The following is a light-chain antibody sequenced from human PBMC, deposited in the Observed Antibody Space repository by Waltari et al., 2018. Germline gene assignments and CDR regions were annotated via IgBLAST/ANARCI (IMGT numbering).Light chain of an antibody. V-gene: IGKV3-20*01. CDR1: QSRGKY. CDR2: GAS. CDR3: QHYVRLPAT. Sequence: EIVLTQSPGTLSLSPGERATLLCRASQSRGKYLVWYQQKPGQAPRLLIYGASTRATGIPDRFSGGGSGTEFSLSITRLEPEDFAVYYCQHYVRLPATFGQGTTVEI. J-gene: IGKJ1*01.